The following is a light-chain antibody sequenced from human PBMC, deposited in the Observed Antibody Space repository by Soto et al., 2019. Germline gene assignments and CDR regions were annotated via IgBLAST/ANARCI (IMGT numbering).Light chain of an antibody. Sequence: DIQMTQSPSSLSASLGDRVTITCRASQTISNWLAWYQQKPGKAPTLLIYDASTLERGVPSRFSGTGSGTEFTLSIDSLQPDDFATYYCQQYHTSSITFGQGTRLEI. CDR2: DAS. J-gene: IGKJ5*01. CDR1: QTISNW. CDR3: QQYHTSSIT. V-gene: IGKV1-5*01.